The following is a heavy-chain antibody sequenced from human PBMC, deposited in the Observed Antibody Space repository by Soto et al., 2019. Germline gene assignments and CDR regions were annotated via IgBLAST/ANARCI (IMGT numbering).Heavy chain of an antibody. J-gene: IGHJ6*02. CDR2: INHSGVT. Sequence: PSETLSLTCAVSGGSISSGGYSWSWIRQPPGKGLEWIGEINHSGVTNYKPSLKRRVTISVDTSKNQFSLQLKSVTAADTALYYCGRFRGSYYSPRDVGAQGSRV. V-gene: IGHV4-34*01. CDR3: GRFRGSYYSPRDV. CDR1: GGSISSGGYS.